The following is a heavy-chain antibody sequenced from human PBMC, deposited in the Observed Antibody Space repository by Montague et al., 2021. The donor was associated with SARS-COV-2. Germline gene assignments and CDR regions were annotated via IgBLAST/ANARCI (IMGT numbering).Heavy chain of an antibody. CDR2: IYHSGST. V-gene: IGHV4-31*03. Sequence: TLSLTCTVSGGSISSGDYYWAWIRQHPGKGLEWLGFIYHSGSTFYNPSLKSRLTISIDTSNNQFSPKLSSVTAADTAVYYWARGRDVYYMVGATSGFACWGQGSLVTVSS. CDR1: GGSISSGDYY. CDR3: ARGRDVYYMVGATSGFAC. J-gene: IGHJ4*02. D-gene: IGHD1-26*01.